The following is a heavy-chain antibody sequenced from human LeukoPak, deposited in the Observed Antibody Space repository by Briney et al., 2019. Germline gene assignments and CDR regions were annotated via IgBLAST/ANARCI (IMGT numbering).Heavy chain of an antibody. CDR3: ATGSHYGDYRVPGNYYYYGMDV. D-gene: IGHD4-17*01. CDR2: ISGSSSTI. V-gene: IGHV3-48*04. J-gene: IGHJ6*02. Sequence: GGSLRLSCAASGFTFSSYSMNWVRQAPGKGLEWVSYISGSSSTIYYADSVKGRFTISRDNAKNSLYLQMNSLRAEDTAVYYCATGSHYGDYRVPGNYYYYGMDVWGQGTTVTVSS. CDR1: GFTFSSYS.